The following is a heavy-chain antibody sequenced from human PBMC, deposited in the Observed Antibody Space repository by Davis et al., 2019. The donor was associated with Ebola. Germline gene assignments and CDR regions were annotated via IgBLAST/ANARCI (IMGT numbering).Heavy chain of an antibody. CDR3: ARVLLFPDAFDI. D-gene: IGHD2-21*02. Sequence: ASVKVSCKASGYTFTSYDINWVRQATGQGLEWMGWISAYNGNTNYAQKLQGRVTMTTDTSTSTAYMELSRLRSDDTAVYYCARVLLFPDAFDIWGQGTMVTVSS. CDR1: GYTFTSYD. J-gene: IGHJ3*02. V-gene: IGHV1-18*01. CDR2: ISAYNGNT.